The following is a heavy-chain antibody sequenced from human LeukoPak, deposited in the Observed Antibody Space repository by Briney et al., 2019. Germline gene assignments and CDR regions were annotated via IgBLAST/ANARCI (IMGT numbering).Heavy chain of an antibody. CDR3: ARVSIAAGNYYYYYMDV. D-gene: IGHD6-6*01. CDR2: IYYSGST. V-gene: IGHV4-39*07. J-gene: IGHJ6*03. CDR1: GGSISSSSYY. Sequence: SETLSLTCTVSGGSISSSSYYWGWIRQPPGKGLEWIGSIYYSGSTYYNPSLKSRVTISIDTSKNQFSLKLRSVTAADTAVYYCARVSIAAGNYYYYYMDVWGKGTTVTVSS.